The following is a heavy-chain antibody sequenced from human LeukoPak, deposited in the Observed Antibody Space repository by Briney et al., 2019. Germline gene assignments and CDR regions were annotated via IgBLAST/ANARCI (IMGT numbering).Heavy chain of an antibody. CDR3: ARDLGYCSSTSCSLIYYYGMDV. Sequence: SETLSLTCGVSGGSITTTNYWSWVRQSPGRGLEWIGYIYYSGSTNYNPSLKSRVTISVDTSKNQFSLKLSSVTAADTAVYYCARDLGYCSSTSCSLIYYYGMDVWGQGTTVTVSS. CDR2: IYYSGST. CDR1: GGSITTTNY. J-gene: IGHJ6*02. V-gene: IGHV4-59*01. D-gene: IGHD2-2*01.